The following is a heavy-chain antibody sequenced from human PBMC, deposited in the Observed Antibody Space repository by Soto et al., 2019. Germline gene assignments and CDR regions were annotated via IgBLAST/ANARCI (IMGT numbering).Heavy chain of an antibody. CDR1: GYTFTIYG. V-gene: IGHV1-18*01. Sequence: GASVKLSCKASGYTFTIYGISWVRQSPGQGLEWMGWISAYNGNTNYAQKLQGRVTMTTDTSTSTAYMELRSLRSDDTAVYYCARGSWVYDYIWGSYRENDAFDIWGQGTMVTVSS. CDR2: ISAYNGNT. J-gene: IGHJ3*02. D-gene: IGHD3-16*02. CDR3: ARGSWVYDYIWGSYRENDAFDI.